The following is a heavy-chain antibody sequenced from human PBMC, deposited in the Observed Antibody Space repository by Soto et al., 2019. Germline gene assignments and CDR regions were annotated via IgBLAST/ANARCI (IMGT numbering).Heavy chain of an antibody. CDR2: IRGSGAES. D-gene: IGHD1-26*01. J-gene: IGHJ5*02. CDR1: GFSFSNFA. Sequence: EVQLLQSGGDLVQPGGSLRVSCVASGFSFSNFAMSWVRQAPGKGLEWVSGIRGSGAESHYADSVRGRFTISRDNSKNTVSLEMHSLNVGDTAVYYCARSEGADGVVWFDTWGQGNLVTVSS. V-gene: IGHV3-23*01. CDR3: ARSEGADGVVWFDT.